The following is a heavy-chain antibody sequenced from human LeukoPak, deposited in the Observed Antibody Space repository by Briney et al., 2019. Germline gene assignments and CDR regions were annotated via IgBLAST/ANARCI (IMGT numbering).Heavy chain of an antibody. CDR3: ARGLDSSGWYFSPTVVTLDY. Sequence: PSETLSLTCTVSGGSINSSSYFWGWIRQPPGKGLEWIGSIHYSGGTYYIPSLMSRVTISLDMSKKQFSLKLRSVTAADTAVYYCARGLDSSGWYFSPTVVTLDYWGQGTLVTVSS. CDR2: IHYSGGT. V-gene: IGHV4-39*07. D-gene: IGHD6-19*01. CDR1: GGSINSSSYF. J-gene: IGHJ4*02.